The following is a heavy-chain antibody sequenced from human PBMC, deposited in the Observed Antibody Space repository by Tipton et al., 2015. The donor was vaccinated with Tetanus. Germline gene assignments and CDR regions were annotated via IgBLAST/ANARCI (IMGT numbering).Heavy chain of an antibody. CDR3: AKAPRPLPLAGTPPDDYYYMDV. CDR1: GLVCNDYA. J-gene: IGHJ6*03. D-gene: IGHD6-19*01. CDR2: IYCDGGST. V-gene: IGHV3-9*01. Sequence: SLRLSCEGSGLVCNDYAMHWVRQVPGKGLEWVSGIYCDGGSTGYADSVKGRFTTSRDTAKAALYLQMNGLRTEDTALYYCAKAPRPLPLAGTPPDDYYYMDVWGKGTTVTVSS.